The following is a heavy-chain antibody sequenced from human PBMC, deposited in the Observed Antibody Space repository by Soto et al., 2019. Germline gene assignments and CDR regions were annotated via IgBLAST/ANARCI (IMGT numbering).Heavy chain of an antibody. D-gene: IGHD1-26*01. J-gene: IGHJ4*02. Sequence: EVQLLESGGGLVQPGGSLRLSCAASGFTFSSYAMRWVRQAPGKGLEWVSAISGSGGSTYYAESVKGRFTISRDNSKNKLYLQMNSLRAEDTAVYYCARRGSGSYYDYWGQGTLVTVSS. V-gene: IGHV3-23*01. CDR3: ARRGSGSYYDY. CDR1: GFTFSSYA. CDR2: ISGSGGST.